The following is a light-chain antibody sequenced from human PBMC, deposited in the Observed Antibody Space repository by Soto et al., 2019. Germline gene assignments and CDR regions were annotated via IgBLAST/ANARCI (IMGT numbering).Light chain of an antibody. V-gene: IGLV2-23*03. Sequence: QSALTQPASVSGSPGQSITISCTGTSSDVGSYNLVSWYQQHPGKAPKLMIYEGNKRPSGVSNRFSGSKSGNTASLTISGLQSEDESDYYCCSYAGSSTFYVVFGGGTK. J-gene: IGLJ2*01. CDR1: SSDVGSYNL. CDR3: CSYAGSSTFYVV. CDR2: EGN.